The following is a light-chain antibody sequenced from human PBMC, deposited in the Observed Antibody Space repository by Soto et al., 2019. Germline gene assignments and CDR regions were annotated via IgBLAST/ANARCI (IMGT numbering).Light chain of an antibody. V-gene: IGKV1-39*01. CDR1: QSISSH. CDR2: GAS. J-gene: IGKJ2*01. CDR3: QQSFGTSRT. Sequence: DIQMTQSPSPLSASVGDRVSISCRASQSISSHLNWYQQRPGKAPKLLIFGASTLQTGVPSRFSGSGSGTDFTLSISRLHPEDFATYFCQQSFGTSRTFGQGTRLEVK.